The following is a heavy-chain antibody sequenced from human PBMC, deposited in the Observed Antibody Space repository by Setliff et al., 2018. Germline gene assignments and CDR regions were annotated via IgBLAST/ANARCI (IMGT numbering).Heavy chain of an antibody. V-gene: IGHV3-72*01. CDR3: ARVGYCDGPTCYPFDY. CDR2: IRDKANRYTT. Sequence: GSLRLSCAASGLTTTHYYMDWVRQAPGKGLEWVGRIRDKANRYTTEYAASVKGRFTISRLDSEISMYLQMNSLETEDTAVYYCARVGYCDGPTCYPFDYWGPGTLVTVSS. CDR1: GLTTTHYY. D-gene: IGHD2-2*01. J-gene: IGHJ4*02.